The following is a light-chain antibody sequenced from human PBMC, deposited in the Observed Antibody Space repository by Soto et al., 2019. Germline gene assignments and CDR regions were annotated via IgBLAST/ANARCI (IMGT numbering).Light chain of an antibody. Sequence: DIQMTQSPSTLSGSVGDRVTITCRASQTISTWMAWYQQKPGKAPKLLVYDASTLQSGVASRFSGSGSGTDFTLTISGLQPEDVATYYCLQDNNYPLTFGGGTKVDIK. CDR1: QTISTW. J-gene: IGKJ4*01. CDR2: DAS. V-gene: IGKV1-5*01. CDR3: LQDNNYPLT.